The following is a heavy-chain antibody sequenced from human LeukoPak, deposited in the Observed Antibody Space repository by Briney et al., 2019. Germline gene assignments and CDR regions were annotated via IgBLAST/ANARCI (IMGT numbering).Heavy chain of an antibody. V-gene: IGHV4-34*01. Sequence: SETLSLTCAVYGGSFSGYYWSWIRQPPGKGLEWIGEINHSGSTNYNPSLKSRVTISVDTSKNQFSLKLSSVTAADTAVYYCARTDYGDVPNALYWGQGTLVTVSS. CDR2: INHSGST. CDR3: ARTDYGDVPNALY. CDR1: GGSFSGYY. D-gene: IGHD4-17*01. J-gene: IGHJ4*02.